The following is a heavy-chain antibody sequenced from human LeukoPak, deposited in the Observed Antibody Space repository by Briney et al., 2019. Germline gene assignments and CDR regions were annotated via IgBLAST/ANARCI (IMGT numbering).Heavy chain of an antibody. J-gene: IGHJ4*02. CDR1: GGSISSSSYY. V-gene: IGHV4-39*07. D-gene: IGHD3-10*01. Sequence: ETLSLTCTVSGGSISSSSYYWGWIRQPPGKGLEWIGSIYYSGSTYYNPSLKSRVTISVDTSKNQFSLRLSSVTAADTAVYYCASIGRSKEVRGNYWGQGTLVTVSS. CDR2: IYYSGST. CDR3: ASIGRSKEVRGNY.